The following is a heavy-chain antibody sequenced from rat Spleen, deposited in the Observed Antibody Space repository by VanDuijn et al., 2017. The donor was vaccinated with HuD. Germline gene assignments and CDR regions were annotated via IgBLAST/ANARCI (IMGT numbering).Heavy chain of an antibody. D-gene: IGHD1-11*01. CDR1: GFTFSGFA. V-gene: IGHV5-7*01. CDR2: ITSGGSNT. CDR3: ARLGTEAIGNWFSY. J-gene: IGHJ3*01. Sequence: EVQLVESGGGLVQPGGSLKLSCAASGFTFSGFAMAWVRQAPKKGLEWVATITSGGSNTYYPDSVKGRFTISRDNAKRILYLQMDSLRSEDTATYYCARLGTEAIGNWFSYWGQGTLVTVSS.